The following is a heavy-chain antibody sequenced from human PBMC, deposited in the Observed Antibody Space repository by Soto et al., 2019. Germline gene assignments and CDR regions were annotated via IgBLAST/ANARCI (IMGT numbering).Heavy chain of an antibody. D-gene: IGHD6-13*01. CDR1: GGTFSSYT. V-gene: IGHV1-69*02. Sequence: SVKVSCKASGGTFSSYTISWVRQAPGQGLEWMGRIIPILGIANYAQKFQGRVTITADKSTSTAYMELSSLRSEDTAVYYCARVDSSSWPPNLWGQGTLVTVSS. CDR3: ARVDSSSWPPNL. CDR2: IIPILGIA. J-gene: IGHJ4*02.